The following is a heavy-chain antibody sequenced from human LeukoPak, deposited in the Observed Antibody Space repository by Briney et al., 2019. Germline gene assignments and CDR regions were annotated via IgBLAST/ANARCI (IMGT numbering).Heavy chain of an antibody. CDR2: INAGNGNT. D-gene: IGHD2-2*01. CDR3: ARDGPGYCSTTSCPVDC. V-gene: IGHV1-3*01. Sequence: ASVKVSCKASGYTFTSYAIHWGRQAPGQRLEWMGWINAGNGNTKYSQKFQGRVTITRDTSASTANMELSSLRSEDTAVYYCARDGPGYCSTTSCPVDCWGQGTLVTVSS. CDR1: GYTFTSYA. J-gene: IGHJ4*02.